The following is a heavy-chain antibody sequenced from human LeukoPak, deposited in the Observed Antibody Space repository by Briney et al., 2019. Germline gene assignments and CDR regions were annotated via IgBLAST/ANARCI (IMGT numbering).Heavy chain of an antibody. CDR3: ARRYSGYGNAFDI. D-gene: IGHD5-12*01. V-gene: IGHV4-39*07. J-gene: IGHJ3*02. CDR2: IYYSGST. CDR1: GGSISSSSYY. Sequence: SETLSLTCTVSGGSISSSSYYWGWIRQPPGKGLEWIGSIYYSGSTNYSPSLKSRVTISVDTSKNQFSLKLYSVTAADTAVYYCARRYSGYGNAFDIWGQGTMVTVSS.